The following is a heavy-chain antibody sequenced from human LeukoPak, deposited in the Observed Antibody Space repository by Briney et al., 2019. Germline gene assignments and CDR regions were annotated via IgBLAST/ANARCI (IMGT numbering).Heavy chain of an antibody. V-gene: IGHV4-4*07. J-gene: IGHJ2*01. Sequence: SGTLSLTCTVSGGSISSHYWSWIRHPAGKRLEWLGRIWTTGSTAYNPSYKSRLTMSMDKSNNQFSLTLTSITAADTAVYYCARVRAYANFVGSFDLWGRGALVTVSS. D-gene: IGHD1-26*01. CDR2: IWTTGST. CDR3: ARVRAYANFVGSFDL. CDR1: GGSISSHY.